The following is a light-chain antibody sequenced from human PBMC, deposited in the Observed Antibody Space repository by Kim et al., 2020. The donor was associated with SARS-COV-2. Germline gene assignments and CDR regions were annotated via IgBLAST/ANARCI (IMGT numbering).Light chain of an antibody. J-gene: IGKJ2*01. V-gene: IGKV1-5*03. CDR1: QNINNW. CDR2: KAS. Sequence: LFASVGDSVTNTGRASQNINNWLAWYQLRPGRAPKLLIYKASNLESGVPSRFSGSGSGTEFTLTIYSLQPDDFATYYCQQYDTYHTFGQGTKLEI. CDR3: QQYDTYHT.